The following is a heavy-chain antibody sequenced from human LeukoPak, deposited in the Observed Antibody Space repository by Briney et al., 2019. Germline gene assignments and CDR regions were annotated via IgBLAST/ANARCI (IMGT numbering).Heavy chain of an antibody. V-gene: IGHV3-66*01. CDR2: IYSGGST. CDR1: GFTVSSNY. J-gene: IGHJ4*02. CDR3: SKWKAIVLVPAARSPIDY. Sequence: GSLRLSCAASGFTVSSNYMSWVRQAPGKGLEWVSVIYSGGSTYYADSVKGRFTISRDNSKNTLYLQMNSLRAEDTAVYYCSKWKAIVLVPAARSPIDYWGQGTLVTVSS. D-gene: IGHD2-2*01.